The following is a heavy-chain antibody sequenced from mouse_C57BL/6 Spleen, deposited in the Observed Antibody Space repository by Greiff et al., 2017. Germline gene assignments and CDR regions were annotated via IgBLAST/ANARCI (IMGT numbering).Heavy chain of an antibody. V-gene: IGHV5-4*01. J-gene: IGHJ4*01. CDR2: ISDGGSYT. CDR1: GFTFSSYA. CDR3: ARGERCRGSGPMDY. D-gene: IGHD1-1*01. Sequence: EVQLVESGGGLVKPGGSLKLSCAASGFTFSSYAMSWVRQTPEKRLEWVATISDGGSYTYYTDNVKGRFTISRDNAKNNLYLQMSHLKSEDTAMYYCARGERCRGSGPMDYWGQGTSVTVSS.